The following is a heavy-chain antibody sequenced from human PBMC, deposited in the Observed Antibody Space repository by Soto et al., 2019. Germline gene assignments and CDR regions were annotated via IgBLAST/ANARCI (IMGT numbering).Heavy chain of an antibody. CDR2: ISYDGSNK. J-gene: IGHJ3*01. V-gene: IGHV3-30-3*01. Sequence: QVQLVESGGGVVQPGRSLRLSCAASGFTFSSYAMHWVRQAPGKGLEWVAVISYDGSNKYYADSVKGRFTISRDNSKNTLYLEMNSLGDEDTAVYYCASSAPPRDSRSPPVGAFDLWGQGTMVTVSS. CDR1: GFTFSSYA. D-gene: IGHD6-13*01. CDR3: ASSAPPRDSRSPPVGAFDL.